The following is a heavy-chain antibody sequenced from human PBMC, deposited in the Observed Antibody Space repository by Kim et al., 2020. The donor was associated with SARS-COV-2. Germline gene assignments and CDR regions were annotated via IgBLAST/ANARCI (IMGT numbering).Heavy chain of an antibody. J-gene: IGHJ4*02. CDR1: GGSFSGYY. V-gene: IGHV4-34*01. Sequence: SETLSLTCAVYGGSFSGYYWSWIRQPPGKGLEWIGEINHSGSTNYNPSLKSRVTISVDTSKNQFSLKLSSVTAADTAVYYCARATLWYYYDSSGLDYWGQGTLVTVSS. CDR3: ARATLWYYYDSSGLDY. D-gene: IGHD3-22*01. CDR2: INHSGST.